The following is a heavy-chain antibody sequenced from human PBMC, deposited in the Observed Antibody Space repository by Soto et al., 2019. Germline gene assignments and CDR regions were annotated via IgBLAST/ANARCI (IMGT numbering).Heavy chain of an antibody. V-gene: IGHV3-30-3*01. Sequence: QPGGSLRLSCAASGFTFSSYAMHWVRQAPGKGLEWVAVISYDGSNKYYADSVKGRFTISRDNSKNTLYLQMNSLRAEDTAVYYCARPGSYPSGYYGMDVWGQGTTVTVSS. CDR2: ISYDGSNK. J-gene: IGHJ6*02. CDR3: ARPGSYPSGYYGMDV. D-gene: IGHD1-26*01. CDR1: GFTFSSYA.